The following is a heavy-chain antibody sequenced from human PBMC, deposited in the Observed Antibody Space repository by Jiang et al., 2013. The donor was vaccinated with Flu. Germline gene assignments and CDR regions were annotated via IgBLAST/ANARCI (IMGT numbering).Heavy chain of an antibody. CDR2: VYYTGRT. J-gene: IGHJ4*02. CDR1: GGSISGYY. V-gene: IGHV4-59*12. CDR3: ARDKGNYYFDTSAYCHFDY. Sequence: GLVKPSETLSLTCSVSGGSISGYYWSWIRQPPGKGLEWIGYVYYTGRTNYNPSLKSRVTISVDTSKKQFSLKLNSVIAADTAVYYCARDKGNYYFDTSAYCHFDYWGQGTLVTVSS. D-gene: IGHD3-22*01.